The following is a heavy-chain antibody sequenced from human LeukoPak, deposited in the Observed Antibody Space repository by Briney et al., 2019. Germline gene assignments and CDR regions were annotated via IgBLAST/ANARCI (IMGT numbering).Heavy chain of an antibody. J-gene: IGHJ1*01. V-gene: IGHV4-39*01. D-gene: IGHD3-22*01. Sequence: SETLSLTCTIFGDSVSRSDSYWDWIRQPPGKGLEWIGTIYYSGRTYYSPSLKSRVTLSVDMSNNQFSLTLSSVTAADTALYFCARRRYYDSSGYLGWGQGTLGTVSS. CDR2: IYYSGRT. CDR3: ARRRYYDSSGYLG. CDR1: GDSVSRSDSY.